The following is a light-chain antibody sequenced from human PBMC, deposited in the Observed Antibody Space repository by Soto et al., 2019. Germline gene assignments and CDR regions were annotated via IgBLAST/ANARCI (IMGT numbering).Light chain of an antibody. CDR1: QDINDY. CDR2: GAS. CDR3: QQYDSLAYT. Sequence: EIQMPQSPSSLSASLGDRVTITCQASQDINDYSNWYQQKPGKAPRLLIYGASFLEVGVPSRFSGSGSGTHFPLTISSLQPEDVATYYCQQYDSLAYTFGQGTRLEIK. V-gene: IGKV1-33*01. J-gene: IGKJ2*01.